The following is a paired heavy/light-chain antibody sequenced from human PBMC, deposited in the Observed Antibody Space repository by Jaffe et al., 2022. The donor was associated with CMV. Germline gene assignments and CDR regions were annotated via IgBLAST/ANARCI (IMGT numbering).Light chain of an antibody. J-gene: IGKJ5*01. CDR2: GAS. V-gene: IGKV1-12*01. CDR1: QDIDTW. Sequence: IQLTQTPPSVSASVGDRVTITCRASQDIDTWLAWYQQKPGKAPKLLIYGASSLQSGVPSRFSGSGSGTDFTLTISSLQPDDFAVYYCQEGNSFPVAFGQGTRLEIK. CDR3: QEGNSFPVA.
Heavy chain of an antibody. J-gene: IGHJ5*02. V-gene: IGHV3-48*03. D-gene: IGHD2-15*01. CDR1: GFTFSGYE. Sequence: EVQLVESGGGLVQPGGSLRLSCAASGFTFSGYEMHWVRQAPGKGLEWISYISNSGSARHYADSVKGRFTISRDNAENSVYLQMNSLRVDDTAIYYCARNLEHCAGGSCALQWFGPWGQGTLVTVSS. CDR3: ARNLEHCAGGSCALQWFGP. CDR2: ISNSGSAR.